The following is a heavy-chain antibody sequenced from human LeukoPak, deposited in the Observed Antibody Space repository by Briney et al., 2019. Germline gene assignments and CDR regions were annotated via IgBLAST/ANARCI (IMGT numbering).Heavy chain of an antibody. V-gene: IGHV3-7*01. CDR2: IEPAGSAT. Sequence: PGGSLRLSCGASGFAFSSYWMTWLRQAPGKGLEFVGNIEPAGSATYYADSVKGRFTISRDNTKNLLYLQMNSLTAEDSAVYHCGRFGYVSAVDPWGQGALVTVSS. J-gene: IGHJ5*02. D-gene: IGHD2-15*01. CDR1: GFAFSSYW. CDR3: GRFGYVSAVDP.